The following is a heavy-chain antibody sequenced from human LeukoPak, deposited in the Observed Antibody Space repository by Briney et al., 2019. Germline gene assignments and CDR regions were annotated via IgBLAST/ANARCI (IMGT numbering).Heavy chain of an antibody. CDR1: GYTLAELS. CDR2: FDPEDGET. J-gene: IGHJ4*02. V-gene: IGHV1-24*01. D-gene: IGHD6-19*01. Sequence: GASVKVSCKVSGYTLAELSMHWVRQAPGKGPEWMGGFDPEDGETLYAQKFQGRVTMTEDTSTDTAYMELSSLRSEDTAVYYCATQGSVAALDYWGQGTLVTVSS. CDR3: ATQGSVAALDY.